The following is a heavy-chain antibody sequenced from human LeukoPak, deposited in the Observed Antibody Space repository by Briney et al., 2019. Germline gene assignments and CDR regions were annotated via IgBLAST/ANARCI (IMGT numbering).Heavy chain of an antibody. Sequence: ASVKVSCKASGYTFTSYDINWVRQATGQGPEWMGWMNPNSGNTGYAQKFQGRVTMTRNTSISTAYMELSSLRSEDTAVYYCARAGYCSGGSCYYYYYGMDVWGQGTTVTVSS. CDR1: GYTFTSYD. D-gene: IGHD2-15*01. CDR3: ARAGYCSGGSCYYYYYGMDV. CDR2: MNPNSGNT. V-gene: IGHV1-8*01. J-gene: IGHJ6*02.